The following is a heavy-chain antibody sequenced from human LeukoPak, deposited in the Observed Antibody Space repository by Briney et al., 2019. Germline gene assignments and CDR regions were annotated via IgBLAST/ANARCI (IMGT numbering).Heavy chain of an antibody. Sequence: GESLKISCKGSGYSFTSYWIGWVRQMPGKGLEWMGIIYPGDSDTRYSPSFQGQVTISADKSISTAYLQWSSLKASDTAMYYCAGHHTVTTADDAFDIWGQGTMVTVSS. J-gene: IGHJ3*02. CDR1: GYSFTSYW. D-gene: IGHD4-17*01. V-gene: IGHV5-51*01. CDR2: IYPGDSDT. CDR3: AGHHTVTTADDAFDI.